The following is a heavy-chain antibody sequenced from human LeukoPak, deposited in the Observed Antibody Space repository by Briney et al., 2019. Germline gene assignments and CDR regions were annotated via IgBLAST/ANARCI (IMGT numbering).Heavy chain of an antibody. V-gene: IGHV4-61*02. CDR2: IYTSGST. CDR3: ALGRGESDAFDI. D-gene: IGHD3-16*01. Sequence: SETLSLTCTVSGGSISSGSYYWSWIRQPAGKGLEWIGRIYTSGSTNYNPSLKSRVTISVDTSKNQFSLKLSSVTAADTAVYYCALGRGESDAFDIWGQGTMVTVSS. J-gene: IGHJ3*02. CDR1: GGSISSGSYY.